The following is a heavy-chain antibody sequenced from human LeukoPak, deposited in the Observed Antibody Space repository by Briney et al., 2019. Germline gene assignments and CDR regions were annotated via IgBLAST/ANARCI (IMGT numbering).Heavy chain of an antibody. J-gene: IGHJ2*01. Sequence: WASVKVSCKASGGTFSSYAISWVRQAPGQGLEWMGGIIPIFGTANYAQKFQGRVTITADESTSTAYMELSSLRSEDTAVYYCARAIAQGIQLLVNWYFDLWGRGTLVTVSS. D-gene: IGHD5-18*01. CDR3: ARAIAQGIQLLVNWYFDL. V-gene: IGHV1-69*13. CDR2: IIPIFGTA. CDR1: GGTFSSYA.